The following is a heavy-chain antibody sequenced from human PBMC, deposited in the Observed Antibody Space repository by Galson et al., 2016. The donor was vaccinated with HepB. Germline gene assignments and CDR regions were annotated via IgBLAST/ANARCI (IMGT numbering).Heavy chain of an antibody. CDR3: ARVPSTIRAHGYYFDF. V-gene: IGHV4-4*02. J-gene: IGHJ4*02. CDR1: GTSVSSSNL. D-gene: IGHD3-9*01. CDR2: VYHTGNS. Sequence: SETLSLTCAVSGTSVSSSNLWSWVRQPPGKGLEWIGEVYHTGNSNYNASLKSRVTILVDPSKSKFSLKLNSVTAADTAVYYCARVPSTIRAHGYYFDFWGQGTLVTVSS.